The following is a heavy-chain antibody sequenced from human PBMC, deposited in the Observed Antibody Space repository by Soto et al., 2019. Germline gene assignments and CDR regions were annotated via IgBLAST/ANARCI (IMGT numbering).Heavy chain of an antibody. CDR1: GGTFSSYA. Sequence: GASVKVSCKASGGTFSSYAISWVRQAPGQGLEWMGGIIPIFGTANYAQKFQGRVTITADESTSTASMELSSLRSEDTAVYYCASLYYYDSSGYYRKDAFDIWGQGTMVTVSS. J-gene: IGHJ3*02. CDR2: IIPIFGTA. D-gene: IGHD3-22*01. V-gene: IGHV1-69*13. CDR3: ASLYYYDSSGYYRKDAFDI.